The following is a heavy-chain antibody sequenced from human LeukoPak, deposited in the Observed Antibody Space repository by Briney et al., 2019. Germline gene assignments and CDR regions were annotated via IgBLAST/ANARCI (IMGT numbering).Heavy chain of an antibody. J-gene: IGHJ4*02. CDR3: ARDARLPMTPFDY. CDR2: ITSTSGTM. Sequence: PGGSLRLSCAASGFTFSSYSMNWVRQAPGKGLEWVSYITSTSGTMYYADSVKGRFTISRDNARSSLYLQMNGLRDEDTAVYYCARDARLPMTPFDYWGQGTLVTVSS. CDR1: GFTFSSYS. D-gene: IGHD3-22*01. V-gene: IGHV3-48*02.